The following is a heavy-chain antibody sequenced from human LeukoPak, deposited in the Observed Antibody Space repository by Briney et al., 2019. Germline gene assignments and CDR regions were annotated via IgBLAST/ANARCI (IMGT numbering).Heavy chain of an antibody. V-gene: IGHV1-18*01. CDR3: ARAGPAANIADSFDY. CDR2: ISAYNGNT. CDR1: GYTFTSYG. J-gene: IGHJ4*02. Sequence: ASVKVSCKASGYTFTSYGISWVRQAPGQGLEWMGWISAYNGNTNYAQKLQGRVTMTTDTSTSTAYMELSSLRSEDTAVYYCARAGPAANIADSFDYWGQGTLVTVSS. D-gene: IGHD6-13*01.